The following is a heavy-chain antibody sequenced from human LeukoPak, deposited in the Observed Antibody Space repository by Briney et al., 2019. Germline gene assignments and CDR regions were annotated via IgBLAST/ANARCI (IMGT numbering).Heavy chain of an antibody. Sequence: GGSLRLSCAASGFTFSNYWMNWVRQAPGIGLEWVANIEHDGREKYYVDSVKGRFTISRDNANNSLYLQMNSLRPGDTAVYYCARDPNWGSEGDGFDVWGQGTMVTVSS. J-gene: IGHJ3*01. CDR1: GFTFSNYW. CDR3: ARDPNWGSEGDGFDV. V-gene: IGHV3-7*01. D-gene: IGHD7-27*01. CDR2: IEHDGREK.